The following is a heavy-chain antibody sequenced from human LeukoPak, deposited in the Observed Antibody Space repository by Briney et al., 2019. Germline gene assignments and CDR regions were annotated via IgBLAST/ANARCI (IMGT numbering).Heavy chain of an antibody. CDR1: GFTFDDYA. Sequence: PGGSLRLSCAASGFTFDDYAMHWVRQAPGKGLEWVSGISWNSGSIGYAYSVKVRFTISRDNANNSLYLQLNMLRAENTALYYYSKAGRPFVETNDFDYWGKGTRVSVSS. J-gene: IGHJ4*02. CDR3: SKAGRPFVETNDFDY. D-gene: IGHD3-3*01. CDR2: ISWNSGSI. V-gene: IGHV3-9*01.